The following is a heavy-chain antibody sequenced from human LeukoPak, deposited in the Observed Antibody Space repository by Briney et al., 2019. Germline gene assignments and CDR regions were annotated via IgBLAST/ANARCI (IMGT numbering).Heavy chain of an antibody. CDR2: IYYSGST. J-gene: IGHJ4*02. V-gene: IGHV4-59*08. D-gene: IGHD6-19*01. CDR1: GGSISSYY. Sequence: PSETLSLTCTVSGGSISSYYWSWIRQPPGKGLEWIGYIYYSGSTNYNPSLKSRVTISVDTSKNQFSPKLSSVTAADTAVYYCASSGYSSGFTFDYWGQGTLATVSS. CDR3: ASSGYSSGFTFDY.